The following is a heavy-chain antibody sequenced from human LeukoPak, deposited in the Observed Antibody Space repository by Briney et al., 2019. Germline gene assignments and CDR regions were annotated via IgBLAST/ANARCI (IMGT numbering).Heavy chain of an antibody. CDR2: ISWNSGNI. D-gene: IGHD5-18*01. V-gene: IGHV3-9*01. J-gene: IGHJ3*01. CDR1: GFTFSSYG. Sequence: GGSLRLSCAASGFTFSSYGMHWVRQAPGKGLEWVSGISWNSGNIVYADSVKGRFTISRDDAKNSLYLQMNSLRPEDTAFYYCAKDGGGYTYGDDAFDVWGQGTKVTVSS. CDR3: AKDGGGYTYGDDAFDV.